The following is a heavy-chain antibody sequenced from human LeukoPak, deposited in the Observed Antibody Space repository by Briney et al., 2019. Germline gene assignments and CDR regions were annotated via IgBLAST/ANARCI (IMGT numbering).Heavy chain of an antibody. CDR1: GYTFSIHW. V-gene: IGHV3-23*01. J-gene: IGHJ4*02. Sequence: GGSLRLSCAASGYTFSIHWMTWVRQAPGKGLEWVSAISGSGGSTYYADSVKGRFTISRDNSKNTPYLQMNSLRAEDTAVYYCAIQGDSIAGSVDYWGQGTLVTVSS. CDR2: ISGSGGST. CDR3: AIQGDSIAGSVDY. D-gene: IGHD6-6*01.